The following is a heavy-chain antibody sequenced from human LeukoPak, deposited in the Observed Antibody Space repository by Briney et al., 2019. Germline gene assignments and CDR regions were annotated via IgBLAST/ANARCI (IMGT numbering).Heavy chain of an antibody. D-gene: IGHD3-22*01. CDR1: GFTFSSYA. Sequence: GGSLRLSCAASGFTFSSYAMSWVRQAPGKGLEWVSAISGSGGSTYYADSVKGRFTISRDNSKNTLYLQMNSLRAEDTAVYYCARWASDYYDSSGYSDAFDIWGQGTMVTVSS. CDR2: ISGSGGST. V-gene: IGHV3-23*01. CDR3: ARWASDYYDSSGYSDAFDI. J-gene: IGHJ3*02.